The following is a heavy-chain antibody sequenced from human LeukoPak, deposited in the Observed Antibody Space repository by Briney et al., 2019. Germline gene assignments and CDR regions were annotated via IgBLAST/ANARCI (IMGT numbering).Heavy chain of an antibody. CDR1: GGTFNSYA. J-gene: IGHJ6*02. Sequence: SVKVSCKASGGTFNSYAISWVRQAPGQGLEWMGGIIPIFGTSNYAQKFQGRVTITADESTSTAYMELSSLRSEDTAVYYCASHKTDFWSGYYHYYYYGMDVWGQGTTVTVSS. CDR2: IIPIFGTS. V-gene: IGHV1-69*13. D-gene: IGHD3-3*01. CDR3: ASHKTDFWSGYYHYYYYGMDV.